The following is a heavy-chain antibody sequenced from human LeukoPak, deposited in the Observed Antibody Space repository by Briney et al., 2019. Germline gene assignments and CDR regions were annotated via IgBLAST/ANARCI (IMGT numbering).Heavy chain of an antibody. Sequence: PSETLSLTCTVSGGSISSYYWSWIRQPAGKGLEWIGRSSTTGNTNYNPSLKSRVTMSVDTSKNQFSLRRTSVTAADTAVYYCVRGIYYDSGRNCFDPWGQGTLVTVSS. V-gene: IGHV4-4*07. CDR1: GGSISSYY. J-gene: IGHJ5*02. CDR3: VRGIYYDSGRNCFDP. CDR2: SSTTGNT. D-gene: IGHD3-22*01.